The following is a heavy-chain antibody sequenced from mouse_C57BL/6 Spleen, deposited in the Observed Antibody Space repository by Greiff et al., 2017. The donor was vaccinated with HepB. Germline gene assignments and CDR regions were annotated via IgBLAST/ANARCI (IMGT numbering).Heavy chain of an antibody. J-gene: IGHJ3*01. Sequence: EVMLVESGGGLVKPGGSLKLSCAASGFTFSDYGMHWVRQAPEKGLEWVAYISSGSSTIYYADTVKGRFTISRDNAKNTLFLQMTSLRSEDTAMYDCARRGDSNQAGFAYWGQGTLVTVSA. CDR1: GFTFSDYG. V-gene: IGHV5-17*01. D-gene: IGHD2-5*01. CDR2: ISSGSSTI. CDR3: ARRGDSNQAGFAY.